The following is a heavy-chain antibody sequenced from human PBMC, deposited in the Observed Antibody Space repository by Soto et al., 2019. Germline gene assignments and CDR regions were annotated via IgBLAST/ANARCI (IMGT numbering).Heavy chain of an antibody. CDR2: IYYSGST. CDR3: AREDGYNSPLPDY. D-gene: IGHD5-12*01. V-gene: IGHV4-30-4*01. J-gene: IGHJ4*02. CDR1: GGSISSGDYY. Sequence: PSETLSLTCTVSGGSISSGDYYWSWIRQPPGKGLEWIGYIYYSGSTYYNPSLKSRVTISVDTSKNQFSLKLSSVTAADTAVYYCAREDGYNSPLPDYWGQGTLVTVSS.